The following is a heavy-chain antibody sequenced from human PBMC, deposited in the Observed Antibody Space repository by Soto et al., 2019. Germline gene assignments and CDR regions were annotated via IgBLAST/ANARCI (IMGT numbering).Heavy chain of an antibody. CDR3: ARVFSSGWSPFDY. D-gene: IGHD6-19*01. J-gene: IGHJ4*02. CDR1: GFTFSSYG. Sequence: GGSLRLSCAASGFTFSSYGMHWVRQAPGKGLEWVAVIWYDGSNKYYADSVKGRFTISRDNSKNTLYLQMNSLRAEDTAVYYCARVFSSGWSPFDYWGQGTLVTVSS. CDR2: IWYDGSNK. V-gene: IGHV3-33*01.